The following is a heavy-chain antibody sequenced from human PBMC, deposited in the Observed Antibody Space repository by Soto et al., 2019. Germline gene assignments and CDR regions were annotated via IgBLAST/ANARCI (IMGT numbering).Heavy chain of an antibody. V-gene: IGHV4-59*08. Sequence: PSETLSLTCTVSGGSISSYYWNWIRQPPGKGLEWIGYIYSSGSTNYNPSLKSRVTISLDTSKNQFSLKLSSVTAADTAVYYCARQGVTGRIRGNYYGMDVWGQGTTVTVSS. CDR3: ARQGVTGRIRGNYYGMDV. CDR1: GGSISSYY. J-gene: IGHJ6*02. D-gene: IGHD2-21*02. CDR2: IYSSGST.